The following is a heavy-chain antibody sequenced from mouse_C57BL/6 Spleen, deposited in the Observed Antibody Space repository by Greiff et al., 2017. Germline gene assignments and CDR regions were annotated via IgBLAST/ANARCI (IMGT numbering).Heavy chain of an antibody. CDR3: ARRDTTVAYAMDY. J-gene: IGHJ4*01. CDR1: GYTFTGYW. V-gene: IGHV1-9*01. Sequence: VQLQQSGAELMKPGASVKLSCKATGYTFTGYWIEWVKQRPGHGLEWIGEILPGSGSTNYNEKFKGKATFTADTSSNTAYMQLSSLTTEDSAIYYCARRDTTVAYAMDYWGQGTSVTVSS. CDR2: ILPGSGST. D-gene: IGHD1-1*01.